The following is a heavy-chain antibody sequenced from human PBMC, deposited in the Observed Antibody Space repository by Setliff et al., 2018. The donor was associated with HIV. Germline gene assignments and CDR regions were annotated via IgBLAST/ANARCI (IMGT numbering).Heavy chain of an antibody. Sequence: PSETLSLTCTASGGSISSYYWSWIRQPPGKGLEWIGYIYYSGSTNYNPSLKSRVTISVDTSKNQFSLKLSSVTAADTAVYYCARGNYGDYVGIYYYYGMDVWGQGTTVTVSS. D-gene: IGHD4-17*01. CDR1: GGSISSYY. J-gene: IGHJ6*02. CDR3: ARGNYGDYVGIYYYYGMDV. V-gene: IGHV4-59*01. CDR2: IYYSGST.